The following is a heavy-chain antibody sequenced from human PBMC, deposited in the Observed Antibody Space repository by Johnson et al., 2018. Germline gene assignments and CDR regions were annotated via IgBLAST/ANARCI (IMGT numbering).Heavy chain of an antibody. CDR3: AGGHPYDAFGI. J-gene: IGHJ3*02. CDR1: GGSINSYY. V-gene: IGHV4-59*01. D-gene: IGHD6-25*01. Sequence: QVQLQESGPGLVKPSETLSLTCTVSGGSINSYYWSWIRQPPGKGLEGIGYIYYRGGSNYNPPLKSRVTISVDTSKNQFSLRLSSVTAADTALYYCAGGHPYDAFGIWSQGTMVTVSS. CDR2: IYYRGGS.